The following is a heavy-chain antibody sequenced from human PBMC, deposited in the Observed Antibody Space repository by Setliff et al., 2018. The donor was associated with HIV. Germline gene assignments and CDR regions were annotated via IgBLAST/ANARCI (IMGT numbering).Heavy chain of an antibody. CDR2: FDPGDVET. J-gene: IGHJ1*01. CDR1: GYTLTELS. D-gene: IGHD3-22*01. CDR3: ATIRAYYYDSSGQEYFQH. Sequence: GASVKVSCKVSGYTLTELSMHWVRQAPGKGLEWMGGFDPGDVETIYAQKFQGRVTMTEDTSTDTAYMELSSLTSEDTAMYYCATIRAYYYDSSGQEYFQHWGHGSLVTAPQ. V-gene: IGHV1-24*01.